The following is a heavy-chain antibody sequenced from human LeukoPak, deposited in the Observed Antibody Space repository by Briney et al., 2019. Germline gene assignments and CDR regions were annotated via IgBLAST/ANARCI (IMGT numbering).Heavy chain of an antibody. CDR2: FCWGCGST. Sequence: GGSERLSCTACGFTYDHYAMHWVRHSPGGGLEWLSFFCWGCGSTSDAGSVKDKFTISRDNIKNSLYQQMNSLRAEDTGLYYCAKDSYCSGTSCYPDLYYMDVWGKGTTVTVSS. CDR1: GFTYDHYA. J-gene: IGHJ6*03. D-gene: IGHD2-2*01. V-gene: IGHV3-43D*04. CDR3: AKDSYCSGTSCYPDLYYMDV.